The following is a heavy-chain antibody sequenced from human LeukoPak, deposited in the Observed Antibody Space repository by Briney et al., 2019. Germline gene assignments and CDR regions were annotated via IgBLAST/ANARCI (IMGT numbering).Heavy chain of an antibody. CDR3: AKDPSRPAYYHYGMDV. Sequence: PGGSLRLSCAASGFIFSSEAMSWVRQAPGKGLEWVSAISVSGGSTYYADSVKGRFTISRDNSKNTLYLQMNSLRAEDTAVYYCAKDPSRPAYYHYGMDVWGQGTTVTVSS. CDR2: ISVSGGST. CDR1: GFIFSSEA. J-gene: IGHJ6*02. V-gene: IGHV3-23*01.